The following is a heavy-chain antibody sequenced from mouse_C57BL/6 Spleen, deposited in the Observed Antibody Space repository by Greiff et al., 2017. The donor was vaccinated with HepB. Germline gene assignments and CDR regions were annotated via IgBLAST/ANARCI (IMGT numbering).Heavy chain of an antibody. CDR1: GYSITSGYY. CDR3: ARARGDYDYDGNAMDY. CDR2: ISYDGSN. Sequence: EVQRVESGPGLVKPSQSLSLTCSVPGYSITSGYYWNWIRQFPGNKLEWMGYISYDGSNNYNPSLKNRISITRDTSKNQFFLKLNSVTTEDTATYYWARARGDYDYDGNAMDYWGQGTSVTVSS. V-gene: IGHV3-6*01. D-gene: IGHD2-4*01. J-gene: IGHJ4*01.